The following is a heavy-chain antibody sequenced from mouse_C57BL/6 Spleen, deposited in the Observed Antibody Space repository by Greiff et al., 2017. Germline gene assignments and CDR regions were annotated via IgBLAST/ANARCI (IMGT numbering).Heavy chain of an antibody. D-gene: IGHD1-1*01. V-gene: IGHV7-3*01. CDR2: IRNKANGYTT. Sequence: EVKLVESGGGLVQPGGSLSLSCAASGFTFTDYYMSWVRQPPGKALEWLGFIRNKANGYTTEYSASVKGRFTISRDNSPSILYLQMNALRAEDSAAYYCARSHYYGSSHWDFDVWGTGTTVTVSS. J-gene: IGHJ1*03. CDR1: GFTFTDYY. CDR3: ARSHYYGSSHWDFDV.